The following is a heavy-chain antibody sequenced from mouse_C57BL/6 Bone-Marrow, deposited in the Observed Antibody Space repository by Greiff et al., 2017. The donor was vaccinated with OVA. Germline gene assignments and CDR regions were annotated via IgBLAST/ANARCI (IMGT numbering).Heavy chain of an antibody. V-gene: IGHV5-17*01. CDR3: ALYYGSSYLYVDV. J-gene: IGHJ1*03. D-gene: IGHD1-1*01. CDR1: GFTFSDYG. CDR2: ISSGSSTI. Sequence: EVMLVESGGGLVKPGGSLKLSCAASGFTFSDYGMHWVRQAPEKGLEWVAYISSGSSTIYYADTVKGRFTISRDNAKNTLFLQMTSLRSEDTAMYYCALYYGSSYLYVDVWGTGTTVTVSS.